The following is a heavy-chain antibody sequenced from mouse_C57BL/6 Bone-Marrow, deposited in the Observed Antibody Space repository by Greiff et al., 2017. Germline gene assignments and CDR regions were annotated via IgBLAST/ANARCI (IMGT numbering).Heavy chain of an antibody. CDR1: GYAFSSYW. J-gene: IGHJ3*01. CDR2: IYPGDGDT. CDR3: ARSPLLTGLFAY. Sequence: VQLQQSGAELVKPGASVKISCKASGYAFSSYWMNWVKQRPGKGLEWIGQIYPGDGDTNYNGKFKGKATLTADKSSSTAYMQLSSLTSEDSAVYFCARSPLLTGLFAYWGQGTLVTVSA. V-gene: IGHV1-80*01. D-gene: IGHD4-1*01.